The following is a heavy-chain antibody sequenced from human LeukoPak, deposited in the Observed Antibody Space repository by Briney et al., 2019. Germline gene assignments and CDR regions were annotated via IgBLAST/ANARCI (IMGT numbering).Heavy chain of an antibody. D-gene: IGHD5-18*01. V-gene: IGHV3-48*01. Sequence: PGGSLRLSCAASGFTFSNYNMNWVRQAPEKGLEWVSYISSSSTIYYADSVKGRFTISRDNAKNSLYLQMNSLRAEDAAVYYCARTGMVTKKGSRYYYIDVWGKGTTVTVSS. CDR2: ISSSSTI. J-gene: IGHJ6*03. CDR1: GFTFSNYN. CDR3: ARTGMVTKKGSRYYYIDV.